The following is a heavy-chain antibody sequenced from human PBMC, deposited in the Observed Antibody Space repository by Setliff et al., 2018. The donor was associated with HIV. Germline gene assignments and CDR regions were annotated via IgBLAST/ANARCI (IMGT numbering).Heavy chain of an antibody. D-gene: IGHD3-10*01. CDR2: INHIRST. V-gene: IGHV4-34*01. Sequence: PSETLSLTCAVYGGSFKDPNWSWIRQPPGKGLEWIGEINHIRSTNYNPSLKSRVTMSVDTSKNHFSLKLNSVTAADTALYYCTRHAPSGELYYFDYWGQGTLVTVSS. J-gene: IGHJ4*02. CDR3: TRHAPSGELYYFDY. CDR1: GGSFKDPN.